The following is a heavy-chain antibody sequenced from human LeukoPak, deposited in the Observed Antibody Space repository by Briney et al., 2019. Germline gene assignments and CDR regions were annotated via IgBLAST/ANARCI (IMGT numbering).Heavy chain of an antibody. V-gene: IGHV3-66*04. CDR2: FYPGGWT. CDR3: ARHPYYGDSSSSDYC. J-gene: IGHJ4*02. Sequence: GGSLRLSCAASGFTASSSYMSWVRQAPGKGLEWVSIFYPGGWTTYADSAKGRFTFSRDSSKNTLYLHMNSLRADDTAVYYCARHPYYGDSSSSDYCWGQGSLVTVSS. D-gene: IGHD3-22*01. CDR1: GFTASSSY.